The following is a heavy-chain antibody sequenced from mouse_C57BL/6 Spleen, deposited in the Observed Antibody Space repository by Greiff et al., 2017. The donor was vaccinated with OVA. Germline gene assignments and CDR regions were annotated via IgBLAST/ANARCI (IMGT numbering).Heavy chain of an antibody. J-gene: IGHJ3*01. CDR1: GYTFTDYE. V-gene: IGHV1-15*01. CDR2: IDPETGGT. CDR3: TRKGFAY. Sequence: QVQLKQSGAELVRPGASVRLSCKASGYTFTDYEMHWVKQTPVHGLEWIGAIDPETGGTAYNQKFKGKAILTADKSSSTAYMELRSLTSEDSAVYYCTRKGFAYWGQGTLVTVSA.